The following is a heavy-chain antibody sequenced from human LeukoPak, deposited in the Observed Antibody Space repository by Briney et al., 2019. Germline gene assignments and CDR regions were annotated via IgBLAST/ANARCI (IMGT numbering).Heavy chain of an antibody. CDR3: TRVVLLGVVTPSFDY. CDR1: GFTLSSYA. Sequence: GGSLRLSCAASGFTLSSYAMSWVRQGPGKGLEWVSAISVSGNTYHADSVKGRFTISRDSSKNTLYLQMNSLRAEDAAVYYCTRVVLLGVVTPSFDYWGQGTLVAVSS. CDR2: ISVSGNT. D-gene: IGHD3-10*01. J-gene: IGHJ4*02. V-gene: IGHV3-23*01.